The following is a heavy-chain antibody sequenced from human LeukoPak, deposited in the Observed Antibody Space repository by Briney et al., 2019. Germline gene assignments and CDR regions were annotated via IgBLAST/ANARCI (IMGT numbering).Heavy chain of an antibody. D-gene: IGHD3-22*01. CDR1: GYTFTGYY. CDR2: INPNSGGT. J-gene: IGHJ4*02. CDR3: ARISRFGLITMIVGARGKELYDY. V-gene: IGHV1-2*02. Sequence: ASVKVSCKASGYTFTGYYMHWVRQAPGQGLEWMGWINPNSGGTNYAQKFQGRVTMTRDTSISTAYMELSRLRSDDTAVYYCARISRFGLITMIVGARGKELYDYWGQGTLVTVSS.